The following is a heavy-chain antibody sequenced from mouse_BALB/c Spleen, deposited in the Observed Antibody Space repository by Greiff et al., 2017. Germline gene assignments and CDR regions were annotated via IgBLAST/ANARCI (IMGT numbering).Heavy chain of an antibody. V-gene: IGHV1-80*01. D-gene: IGHD1-1*01. J-gene: IGHJ4*01. CDR2: IYPGDGDT. Sequence: VQLQQSGAELVRPGSSVKISCKASGYAFSSYWMNWVKQRPGQGLEWIGQIYPGDGDTNYNGKFKGKATLTADKSSSTAYMQLSSLTSEDSAVYFCVRITTVDGYYAMDYWGQGTSVTVSS. CDR1: GYAFSSYW. CDR3: VRITTVDGYYAMDY.